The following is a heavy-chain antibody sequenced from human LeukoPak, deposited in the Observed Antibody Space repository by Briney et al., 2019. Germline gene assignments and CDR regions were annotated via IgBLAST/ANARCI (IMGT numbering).Heavy chain of an antibody. CDR3: ARERAFCGGDCAAPDY. Sequence: SETLSLTCTVSGGSISSSSYYWGWIRQPPGKGLEWIGSIYYSGSTYYNPSLKSRVTISVDTSKNQFSLKLISVTAADTAVYYCARERAFCGGDCAAPDYWGQGTLVTVSS. CDR1: GGSISSSSYY. D-gene: IGHD2-21*02. CDR2: IYYSGST. V-gene: IGHV4-39*07. J-gene: IGHJ4*02.